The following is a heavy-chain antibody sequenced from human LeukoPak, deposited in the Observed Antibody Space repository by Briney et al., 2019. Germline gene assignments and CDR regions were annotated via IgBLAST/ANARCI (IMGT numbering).Heavy chain of an antibody. CDR1: GFTFSDHY. CDR3: ARVLEAAAFDF. Sequence: GGSLRLSCAASGFTFSDHYMDWVRQAPGKGLEWVSSISRSSSNTYYADSLKGRFTISRDNAKNSLYLQMNSLRAEDTAVYYCARVLEAAAFDFWGQGTLVTVSS. CDR2: ISRSSSNT. J-gene: IGHJ4*02. V-gene: IGHV3-21*01. D-gene: IGHD6-13*01.